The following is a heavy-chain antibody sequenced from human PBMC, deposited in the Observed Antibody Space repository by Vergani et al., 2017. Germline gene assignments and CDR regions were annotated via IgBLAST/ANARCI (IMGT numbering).Heavy chain of an antibody. CDR2: ISYDGNKK. D-gene: IGHD1-1*01. V-gene: IGHV3-30*03. CDR3: ARDFLTRVTTLDYYYRGV. CDR1: GFPFSDYG. Sequence: QVQLVESGGGEVQPGRSLRLSCSAAGFPFSDYGVHWVRQAPGKGLEWVSVISYDGNKKKYADSVKGRFTISRDNSKNTLYLEMNALRAEDTAVDYCARDFLTRVTTLDYYYRGVWGKGTTVTVSS. J-gene: IGHJ6*03.